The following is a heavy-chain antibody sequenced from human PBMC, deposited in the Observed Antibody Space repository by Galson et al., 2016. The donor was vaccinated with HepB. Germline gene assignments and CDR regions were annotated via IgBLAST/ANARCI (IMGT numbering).Heavy chain of an antibody. CDR2: FSGDGSTT. CDR3: ARSTSNRSWRRRYYFDH. J-gene: IGHJ4*02. D-gene: IGHD6-13*01. CDR1: GFTFSTYA. V-gene: IGHV3-23*01. Sequence: SLRLSCAASGFTFSTYAMSWVRQAPGKGLEWVPSFSGDGSTTYYADSVKGRFTISKDNSKNTLYLQMNSLRAEDTALYYCARSTSNRSWRRRYYFDHWGQGAQVTVSA.